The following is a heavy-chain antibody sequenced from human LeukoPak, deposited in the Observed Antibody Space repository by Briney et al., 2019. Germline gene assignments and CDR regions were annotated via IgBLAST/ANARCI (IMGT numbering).Heavy chain of an antibody. CDR1: GGSFSGYY. V-gene: IGHV4-34*01. J-gene: IGHJ4*02. CDR3: ARSPYIAARPFDY. Sequence: PSETLSLTCAVYGGSFSGYYWSWIRQPPGKGLEWIGEINHSGSTNYNPSLKSRVTISVDTSKNQFSLKLSSVTAADTAVYYCARSPYIAARPFDYLGQGTLVTVSS. CDR2: INHSGST. D-gene: IGHD6-6*01.